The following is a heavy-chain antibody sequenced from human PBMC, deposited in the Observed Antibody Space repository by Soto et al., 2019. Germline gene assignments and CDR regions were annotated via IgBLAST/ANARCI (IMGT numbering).Heavy chain of an antibody. CDR2: TYNSVST. V-gene: IGHV4-31*03. CDR1: GSSISRGGNY. J-gene: IGHJ5*02. CDR3: ARDPAP. Sequence: SETLSLTCTVSGSSISRGGNYCSWIRQNPGKGLEWIAYTYNSVSTYYNPALKRRVTISVDTSSNQFSLKLTSVTAADTAVYYCARDPAPWGQGTLVTVSS.